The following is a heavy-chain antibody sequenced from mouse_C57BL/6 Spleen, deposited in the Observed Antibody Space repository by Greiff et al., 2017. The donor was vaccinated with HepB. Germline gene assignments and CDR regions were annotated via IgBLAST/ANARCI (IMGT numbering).Heavy chain of an antibody. V-gene: IGHV1-55*01. J-gene: IGHJ2*01. Sequence: QVQLQQPGAELVKPGASVKMSCKASGYTFTSYWITWVKQRPGQGLEWIGDIYPGSGSTNYNEKFKSKATLTVDTSSSTAYMQLSRLTSEDSAVYYCARGLLITTVVAPFDYWGQGTTLTVSS. D-gene: IGHD1-1*01. CDR1: GYTFTSYW. CDR3: ARGLLITTVVAPFDY. CDR2: IYPGSGST.